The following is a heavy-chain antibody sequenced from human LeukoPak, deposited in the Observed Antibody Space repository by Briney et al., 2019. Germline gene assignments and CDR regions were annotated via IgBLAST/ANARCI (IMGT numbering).Heavy chain of an antibody. J-gene: IGHJ4*02. CDR2: INTNTGNP. CDR1: GYTFTSYI. V-gene: IGHV7-4-1*02. D-gene: IGHD1-26*01. Sequence: GASVKVSCKASGYTFTSYILNWVRQAPGQGLECMGWINTNTGNPTYAQGFTGRFVFSLDTSVSTAYLQISGLKAEDTALYYCARASTPKVGATIYYFDYWGQGTLVTVSS. CDR3: ARASTPKVGATIYYFDY.